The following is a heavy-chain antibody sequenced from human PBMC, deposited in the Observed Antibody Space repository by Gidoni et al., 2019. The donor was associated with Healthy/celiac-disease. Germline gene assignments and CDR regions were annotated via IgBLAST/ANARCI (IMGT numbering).Heavy chain of an antibody. V-gene: IGHV3-23*01. Sequence: VQLLESGGGLVQPGGSMRLSCAASGFTFSSYAMSWVRQAPGKGREWVSAISGSGGSTYYADSVKGRFTISRDNAKNTLYLQMNSLRAEDTAVYYCAKEGYGGNSGAFDYWGQGTLVTVSS. J-gene: IGHJ4*02. CDR3: AKEGYGGNSGAFDY. CDR1: GFTFSSYA. CDR2: ISGSGGST. D-gene: IGHD4-17*01.